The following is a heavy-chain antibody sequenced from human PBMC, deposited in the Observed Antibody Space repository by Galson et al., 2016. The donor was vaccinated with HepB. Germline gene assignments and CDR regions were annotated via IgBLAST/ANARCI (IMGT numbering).Heavy chain of an antibody. D-gene: IGHD3-22*01. CDR2: ISYDGNKK. V-gene: IGHV3-30*03. Sequence: SLRLSCAASGFIFSTYGMHWVRQAPGKGLEWVAVISYDGNKKYYADSVIGRATISRDNSKNTVFLRVNSLRAEDTAVYYCARDASSTGYFGGTTDDYWGQGALVTVSS. CDR3: ARDASSTGYFGGTTDDY. J-gene: IGHJ4*02. CDR1: GFIFSTYG.